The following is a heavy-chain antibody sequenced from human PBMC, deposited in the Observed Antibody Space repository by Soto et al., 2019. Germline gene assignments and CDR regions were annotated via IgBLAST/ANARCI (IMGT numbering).Heavy chain of an antibody. V-gene: IGHV3-23*01. CDR3: ARGGWNYVRSISYYYGMDV. J-gene: IGHJ6*02. Sequence: GWSLRLSCTVSGVTFSNYAMNWVRQAPGKGLEWVSSLSGSGGTTYYADSVKGRFIISRDNSKNTLYLLMNSLRAEDTAVYYCARGGWNYVRSISYYYGMDVWGQGNTVTV. CDR2: LSGSGGTT. CDR1: GVTFSNYA. D-gene: IGHD1-7*01.